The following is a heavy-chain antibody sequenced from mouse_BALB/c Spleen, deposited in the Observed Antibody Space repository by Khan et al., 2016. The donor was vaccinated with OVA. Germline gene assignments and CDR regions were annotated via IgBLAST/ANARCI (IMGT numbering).Heavy chain of an antibody. D-gene: IGHD2-12*01. CDR2: IWSDGST. J-gene: IGHJ3*01. CDR3: ARNSYRYDFTY. Sequence: QVQLKQSGPGLVQPSQSLSITCTVSGFSLITYGVHWVRQSPGKGLEWLGVIWSDGSTDYNAAFISRLSITKDNSKSQVFFTMNSLQPDDIAIYYCARNSYRYDFTYWGRGTLVTVSA. CDR1: GFSLITYG. V-gene: IGHV2-4-1*01.